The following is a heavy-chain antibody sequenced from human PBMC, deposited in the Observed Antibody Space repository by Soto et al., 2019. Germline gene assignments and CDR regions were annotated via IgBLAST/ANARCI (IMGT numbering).Heavy chain of an antibody. CDR3: ARLVAAGITYYFDS. Sequence: QITLKESGPTLVKPTQTLTLTCTFSAFSLSTSGVGVGWIRQPPGKALEWLTFIYWDDDKRYSPSLKSRLTTTKDTSKTQAVLTMTNRDPVDTAAYYCARLVAAGITYYFDSWGQGTLVTVSS. D-gene: IGHD2-21*01. J-gene: IGHJ4*02. CDR2: IYWDDDK. V-gene: IGHV2-5*02. CDR1: AFSLSTSGVG.